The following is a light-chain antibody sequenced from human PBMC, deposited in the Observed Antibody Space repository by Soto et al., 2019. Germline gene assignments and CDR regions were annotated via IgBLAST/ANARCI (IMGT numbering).Light chain of an antibody. J-gene: IGLJ2*01. Sequence: QSALTQPASVSGSPGQSITISCTRTSSDVGSYNLVSWYQQHPGKAPKLMIYEVSKRPSGVSNRFSGSKSGNTASLTISGLQAEDEADYYCCSYAGSSTLFGGGTKVTVL. CDR1: SSDVGSYNL. CDR2: EVS. V-gene: IGLV2-23*02. CDR3: CSYAGSSTL.